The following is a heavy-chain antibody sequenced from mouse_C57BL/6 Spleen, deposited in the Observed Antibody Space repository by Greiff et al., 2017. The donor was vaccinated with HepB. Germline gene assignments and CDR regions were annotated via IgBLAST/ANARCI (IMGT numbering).Heavy chain of an antibody. D-gene: IGHD2-5*01. Sequence: EVQLQQSGPELVKPGASVKIPCKASGYTFTDYNMDWVKQSHGKSLEWIGDINPNNGGTIYNQKFKGKATLTVDKSSSTAYMERRSLTSEDTAVYYCARRDSNPAWFAYWGQGTLVTVSA. J-gene: IGHJ3*01. V-gene: IGHV1-18*01. CDR3: ARRDSNPAWFAY. CDR1: GYTFTDYN. CDR2: INPNNGGT.